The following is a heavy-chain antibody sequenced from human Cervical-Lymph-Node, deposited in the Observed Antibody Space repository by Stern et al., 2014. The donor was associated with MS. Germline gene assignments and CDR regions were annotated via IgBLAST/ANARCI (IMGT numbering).Heavy chain of an antibody. J-gene: IGHJ6*02. CDR1: GGSIDRFF. V-gene: IGHV4-4*07. Sequence: QLQLQESGPGLVRPSETLSLTCSVSGGSIDRFFWTWIRQSAGKGLEWIGLIYSTGLTKYNPSLKSRVTISVDTSKNQFSLRLSSVTAADTAVYYCARAGGLDVWGQGTTVTVSS. CDR3: ARAGGLDV. CDR2: IYSTGLT.